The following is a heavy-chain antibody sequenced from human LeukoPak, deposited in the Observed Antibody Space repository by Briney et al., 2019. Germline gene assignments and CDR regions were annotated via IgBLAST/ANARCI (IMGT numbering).Heavy chain of an antibody. D-gene: IGHD7-27*01. J-gene: IGHJ4*02. CDR1: GFTFSAYG. Sequence: GGSLRLSCAASGFTFSAYGIHWVRQAPGKGLEWVAVIWFDGSNDYFADSVKGRFTVSRDDSKNTLYLQMNSLRAEDTAVYYCAKDGGLWVSAHWGDSWGRGTLVTVSS. V-gene: IGHV3-33*06. CDR2: IWFDGSND. CDR3: AKDGGLWVSAHWGDS.